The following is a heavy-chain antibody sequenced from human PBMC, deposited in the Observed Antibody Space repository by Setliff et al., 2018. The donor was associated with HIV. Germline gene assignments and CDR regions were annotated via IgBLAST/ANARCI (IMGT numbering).Heavy chain of an antibody. V-gene: IGHV4-34*01. Sequence: SETLSLTCAVYCGSFSGYYWSWIRQSQGKCLEWIGNIYTVGRAFYSPSLESRVSISVDTSKNQFSLKLTSVTAADTAVYYCARDRPSSSWYFNAFDIWGQGTMVTVS. CDR2: IYTVGRA. J-gene: IGHJ3*02. CDR3: ARDRPSSSWYFNAFDI. D-gene: IGHD6-13*01. CDR1: CGSFSGYY.